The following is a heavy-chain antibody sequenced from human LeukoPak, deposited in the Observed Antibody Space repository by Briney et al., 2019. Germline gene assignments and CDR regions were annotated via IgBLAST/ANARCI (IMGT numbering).Heavy chain of an antibody. CDR2: IYYSGST. J-gene: IGHJ4*02. CDR1: GGPISSSSYY. Sequence: SETLSLTCTVSGGPISSSSYYWGWIRQPPGKGLEWIGSIYYSGSTYYNPSLKSRVTISVDTSKNQFSLKLSSVTAADTAVYYCARLTVAGTRIDYWGQGTLVTVSS. V-gene: IGHV4-39*01. CDR3: ARLTVAGTRIDY. D-gene: IGHD6-19*01.